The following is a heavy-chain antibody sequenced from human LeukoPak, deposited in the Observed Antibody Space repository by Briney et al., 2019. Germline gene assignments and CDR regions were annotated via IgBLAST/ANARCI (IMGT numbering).Heavy chain of an antibody. Sequence: PSETLSLTCTVSGGSFTTYYWSWIRQPAGRGLEWIGHIDSSGTTNYNPSLKSRVTMSTDPSKNQFSLKLSSVTAADTAIYYCARDAKYYYGSRTFFYEHWGQGTLLTVSS. J-gene: IGHJ4*02. CDR3: ARDAKYYYGSRTFFYEH. V-gene: IGHV4-4*07. CDR2: IDSSGTT. CDR1: GGSFTTYY. D-gene: IGHD3-10*01.